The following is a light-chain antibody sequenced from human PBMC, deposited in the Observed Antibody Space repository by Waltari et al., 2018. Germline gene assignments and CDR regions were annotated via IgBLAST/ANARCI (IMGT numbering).Light chain of an antibody. V-gene: IGKV3-20*01. CDR3: QQYDISPLT. CDR2: GTF. Sequence: EIVLTQSPGTLSLSPGEGATLSCRTSQTIRTTYLAWYQQKPGQAPTLLIYGTFSSATGIPDRFTGSGSGTDFSLTISSLEAEDFATYYCQQYDISPLTFGGGTKVEIK. CDR1: QTIRTTY. J-gene: IGKJ4*01.